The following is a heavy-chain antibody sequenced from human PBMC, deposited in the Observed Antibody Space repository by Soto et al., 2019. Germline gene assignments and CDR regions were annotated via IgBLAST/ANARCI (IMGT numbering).Heavy chain of an antibody. D-gene: IGHD2-2*01. J-gene: IGHJ6*02. CDR3: ARDPDCSSTSCFLYYYYYGMDV. Sequence: VASVKVSCKASGYTFTSYGISWVRQAPGQGLEWMGWISAYNGNTNYAQKLQGRVTMTTDTSTSTAYMELRSLRSDDTAVYYCARDPDCSSTSCFLYYYYYGMDVWGQGTTVTVSS. CDR2: ISAYNGNT. CDR1: GYTFTSYG. V-gene: IGHV1-18*01.